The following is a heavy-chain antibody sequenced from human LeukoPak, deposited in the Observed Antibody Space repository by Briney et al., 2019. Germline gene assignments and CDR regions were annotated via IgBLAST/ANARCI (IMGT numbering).Heavy chain of an antibody. Sequence: TGGSLRLSCAASGFTFDDYGMSWVRQAPGKGLEGGSERYWKGGSTGNADSVEGRFTTSRDKAKTSLYLQMNSLRDEDTALYYCARFNRDGEWGQGTLVTV. V-gene: IGHV3-20*04. D-gene: IGHD3-10*01. J-gene: IGHJ4*02. CDR1: GFTFDDYG. CDR2: RYWKGGST. CDR3: ARFNRDGE.